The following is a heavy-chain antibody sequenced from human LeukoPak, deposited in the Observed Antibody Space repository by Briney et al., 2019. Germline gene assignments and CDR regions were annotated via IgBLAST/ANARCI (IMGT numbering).Heavy chain of an antibody. CDR1: GYTFISYY. CDR2: INPGGGGT. CDR3: ARGRYKLVEY. Sequence: ASVNVSCKTSGYTFISYYMHWVRQAPGQGLEWMGIINPGGGGTTYAQKFQGRVTMTRDTSTSTVYMEVSSRRCEDTAVYYCARGRYKLVEYWGEGTLVTVSS. V-gene: IGHV1-46*01. J-gene: IGHJ4*02. D-gene: IGHD1-1*01.